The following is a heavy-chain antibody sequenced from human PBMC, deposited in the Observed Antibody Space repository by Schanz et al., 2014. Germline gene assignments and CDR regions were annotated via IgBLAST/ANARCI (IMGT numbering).Heavy chain of an antibody. CDR1: GYTFSSYG. CDR3: ARGGYSSGWYDRDIAHFDY. D-gene: IGHD6-19*01. J-gene: IGHJ4*02. CDR2: ISPYNGNT. Sequence: QVQLVQSGAEVKKPGASVKVSCKTSGYTFSSYGITWVRQAPGQGLEWMGWISPYNGNTNYAQKVQGRVTMTTDTSTFTAYMELSSLRSDDTAVYYCARGGYSSGWYDRDIAHFDYWGQGTLVTVSS. V-gene: IGHV1-18*01.